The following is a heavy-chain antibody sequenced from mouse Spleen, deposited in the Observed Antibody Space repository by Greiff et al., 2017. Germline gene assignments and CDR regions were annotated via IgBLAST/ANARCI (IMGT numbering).Heavy chain of an antibody. CDR1: GYTFTDYY. Sequence: QVQLQQSGPELVKPGASVKISCKASGYTFTDYYINWVKQRPGQGLEWIGWIFPGSGSPYYNEKFKGKATLTVDKSSSTAYMLLSSLTSEDSAVDFIARGIYYYGSDWYFYVWGAGTTVTVSS. V-gene: IGHV1-75*01. D-gene: IGHD1-1*01. CDR2: IFPGSGSP. J-gene: IGHJ1*01. CDR3: ARGIYYYGSDWYFYV.